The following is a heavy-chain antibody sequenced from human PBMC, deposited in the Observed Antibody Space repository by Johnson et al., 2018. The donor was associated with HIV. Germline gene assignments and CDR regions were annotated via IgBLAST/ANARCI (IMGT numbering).Heavy chain of an antibody. J-gene: IGHJ3*02. CDR2: LSGTGDST. Sequence: VQLVESGGGLVQPGGSPRLSCAASGFTFSSYAMSWVRQAPGKGLEWVSALSGTGDSTYYADSVKGRFTISRDNSKYSLFLQMNIVRAEDTAVYYCARFRSSNWFDAFDIWGQGTMVTVSA. CDR3: ARFRSSNWFDAFDI. D-gene: IGHD6-13*01. CDR1: GFTFSSYA. V-gene: IGHV3-23*04.